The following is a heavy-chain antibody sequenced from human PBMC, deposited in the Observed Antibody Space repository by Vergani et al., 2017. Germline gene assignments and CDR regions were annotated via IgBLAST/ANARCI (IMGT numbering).Heavy chain of an antibody. CDR2: ISWNRGKI. V-gene: IGHV3-9*01. CDR1: GFVFDEYA. D-gene: IGHD6-6*01. CDR3: ARRDSSSPALDY. Sequence: EVQMVESGGGLVKPGGSLRLSCAASGFVFDEYALHWVRQSPGKGLEWVSGISWNRGKIAYADSVKGRFTISRDTAKSSLYLQMNSLRVADTAVYYCARRDSSSPALDYWGQGTLVTVSS. J-gene: IGHJ4*02.